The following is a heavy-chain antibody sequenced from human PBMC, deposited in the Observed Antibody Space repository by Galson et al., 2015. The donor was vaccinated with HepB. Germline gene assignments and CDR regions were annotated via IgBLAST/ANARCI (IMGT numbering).Heavy chain of an antibody. CDR3: ARLPGIAARPLDY. V-gene: IGHV4-34*01. J-gene: IGHJ4*02. Sequence: SETLSLTCAVYGGSFSGYYWSWIRQPPGKGLEWIGEINHSGSTNYNPSLKSRVTISVDTSKNQFSLKLSSVTAADTAVYYCARLPGIAARPLDYWGQGTLVAVSS. CDR1: GGSFSGYY. D-gene: IGHD6-6*01. CDR2: INHSGST.